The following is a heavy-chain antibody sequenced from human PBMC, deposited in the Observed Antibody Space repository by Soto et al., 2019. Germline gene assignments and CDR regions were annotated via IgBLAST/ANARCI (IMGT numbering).Heavy chain of an antibody. CDR3: ARRARSTSYYFDY. D-gene: IGHD2-2*01. J-gene: IGHJ4*02. Sequence: PGESLKISCKGSGYSFTNYWIGWVRQMPGKGLEWMGIIYPCDSDTRYSPSFQGQVTISADKSISTAYLQWSSLKASDTAMYFCARRARSTSYYFDYWGQGTLVTVSS. CDR2: IYPCDSDT. V-gene: IGHV5-51*01. CDR1: GYSFTNYW.